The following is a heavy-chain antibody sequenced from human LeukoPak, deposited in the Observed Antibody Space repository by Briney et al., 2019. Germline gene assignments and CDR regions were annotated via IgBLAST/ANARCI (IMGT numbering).Heavy chain of an antibody. Sequence: GGSLRLSCAASGFTFSSYGMHWVRQAPGKGLEWVAFIRYDGSNKYYADSVKGRFTISRDNSKNTLYLQMNSLRAEDTAVYYCARLERGIDPTEVRDYWGQGTLVTVSS. CDR1: GFTFSSYG. D-gene: IGHD3-3*01. J-gene: IGHJ4*02. CDR3: ARLERGIDPTEVRDY. CDR2: IRYDGSNK. V-gene: IGHV3-30*02.